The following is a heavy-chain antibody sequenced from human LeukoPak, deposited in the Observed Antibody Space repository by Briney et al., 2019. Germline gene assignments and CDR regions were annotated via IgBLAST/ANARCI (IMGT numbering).Heavy chain of an antibody. CDR3: AREDPPGYSSGWYEDY. J-gene: IGHJ4*02. CDR2: IYHSGST. Sequence: SETLSLTCTVSGYSISSGYYWGWIRQPPGKGLEWIGSIYHSGSTYYNPSPKSRVTISVDTSKNQFSLKLSSVTAADTAVYYCAREDPPGYSSGWYEDYWGQGTLVTVSS. D-gene: IGHD6-19*01. V-gene: IGHV4-38-2*02. CDR1: GYSISSGYY.